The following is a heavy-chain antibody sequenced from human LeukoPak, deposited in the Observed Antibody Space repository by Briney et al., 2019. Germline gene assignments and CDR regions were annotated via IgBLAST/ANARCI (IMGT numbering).Heavy chain of an antibody. Sequence: PGGSLRLSCAASGFNFPSYAMNWVRQAPGKGLEWVAVTSSDLNVKLYADSVKGRFTISRDNSRSTLYLQMNSLRPEDTAIYYCAREGYYGSGSPPSLYFDYWGQGTLVTVSS. CDR2: TSSDLNVK. V-gene: IGHV3-30*03. J-gene: IGHJ4*02. D-gene: IGHD3-10*01. CDR1: GFNFPSYA. CDR3: AREGYYGSGSPPSLYFDY.